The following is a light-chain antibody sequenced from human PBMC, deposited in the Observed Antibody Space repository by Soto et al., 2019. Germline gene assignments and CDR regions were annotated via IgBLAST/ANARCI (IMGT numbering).Light chain of an antibody. CDR1: RSVNSY. Sequence: EIVMTQSPATLSVSPGERATLSCRASRSVNSYLAWYQQKPGRAPRLLISDASNRATGIPARFSGSGSGTDFTLTISSLEPEDFAVYYCQHRSEWPVSFGQGTRLEIK. J-gene: IGKJ5*01. V-gene: IGKV3-11*01. CDR2: DAS. CDR3: QHRSEWPVS.